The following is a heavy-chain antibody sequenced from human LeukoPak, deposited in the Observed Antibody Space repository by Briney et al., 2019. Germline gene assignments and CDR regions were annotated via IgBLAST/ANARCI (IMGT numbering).Heavy chain of an antibody. CDR3: ARDCCSGGGPLDI. CDR1: GFTFSNYG. Sequence: GGSLRLSCAASGFTFSNYGMAWVRQAPGKWLEPVSTIAVVGGNTHYADSVEGRFTISRQDSNNALHLQLNSLRAEDTAIYYCARDCCSGGGPLDIWGQGTLVTVSS. CDR2: IAVVGGNT. J-gene: IGHJ4*02. V-gene: IGHV3-23*01. D-gene: IGHD2-15*01.